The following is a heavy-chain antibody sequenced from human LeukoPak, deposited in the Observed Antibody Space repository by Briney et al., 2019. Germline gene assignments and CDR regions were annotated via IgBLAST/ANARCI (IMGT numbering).Heavy chain of an antibody. D-gene: IGHD2/OR15-2a*01. V-gene: IGHV5-10-1*01. CDR1: GSSFTTYW. Sequence: GESLPISCKVSGSSFTTYWISWVRQMPGKGLEWMGRIDPTDSYTDHSPSFQGHVTISVDRSISTAYLQWSSLKAPDTAMYYCARQIENIASLDYWGQGTLVTVSS. J-gene: IGHJ4*02. CDR2: IDPTDSYT. CDR3: ARQIENIASLDY.